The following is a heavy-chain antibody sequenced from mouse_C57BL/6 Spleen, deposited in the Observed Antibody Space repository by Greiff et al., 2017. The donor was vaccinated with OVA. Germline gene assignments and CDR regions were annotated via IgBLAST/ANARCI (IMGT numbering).Heavy chain of an antibody. Sequence: QVQLQQPGAELVRPGSSVKLSCKASGYTFTSYWMHWVKQRPIQGLEWIGNIDPSDSETHYNQKFKDKATLTVDKSSSTAYMQLSSLTSEDSAGYYCAREGDYGSSTWFAYWGQGTLVTVSA. D-gene: IGHD1-1*01. V-gene: IGHV1-52*01. CDR1: GYTFTSYW. CDR3: AREGDYGSSTWFAY. J-gene: IGHJ3*01. CDR2: IDPSDSET.